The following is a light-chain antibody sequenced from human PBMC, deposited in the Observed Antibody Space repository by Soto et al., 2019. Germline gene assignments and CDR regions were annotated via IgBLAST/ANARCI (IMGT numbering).Light chain of an antibody. CDR3: QSFDSSLNV. V-gene: IGLV1-40*01. CDR1: SSNIGAGYD. CDR2: GNN. J-gene: IGLJ1*01. Sequence: QSVRTQPPSVSGAPGRMVTISCGRSSSNIGAGYDVHWYQQLPRTAPKLLIYGNNNRPSGVPDRFSGSKSRTSASLAITGLQAEDEADYYCQSFDSSLNVFGTGTKVTVL.